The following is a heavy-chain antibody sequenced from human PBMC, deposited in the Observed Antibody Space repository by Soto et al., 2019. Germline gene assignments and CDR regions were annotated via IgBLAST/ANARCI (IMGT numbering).Heavy chain of an antibody. Sequence: GASVKVSCKASGGTFGSYTISWVRQAPGQGLEWMGRIIPILGIANYAQKLQGRVTITADKSTSTAYMELSSLRSEETAVYYCARESGDTGAEYFQHWGQGTLVTVSS. J-gene: IGHJ1*01. CDR1: GGTFGSYT. D-gene: IGHD2-21*02. V-gene: IGHV1-69*04. CDR2: IIPILGIA. CDR3: ARESGDTGAEYFQH.